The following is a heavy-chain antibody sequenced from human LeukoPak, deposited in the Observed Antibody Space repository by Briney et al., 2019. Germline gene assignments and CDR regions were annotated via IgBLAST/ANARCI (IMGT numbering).Heavy chain of an antibody. J-gene: IGHJ4*02. D-gene: IGHD6-19*01. CDR3: ARVGATGVVSATHKWLPLDY. CDR2: IYYTGST. Sequence: PSETLSLTCSVSGGSISSSSYYWGWIRQPPGKGLEWIGTIYYTGSTYYNSSLKSRVTISVDTSKNQFSLKLSSVTAADTAVYYCARVGATGVVSATHKWLPLDYWGQGTLVTVSS. V-gene: IGHV4-39*07. CDR1: GGSISSSSYY.